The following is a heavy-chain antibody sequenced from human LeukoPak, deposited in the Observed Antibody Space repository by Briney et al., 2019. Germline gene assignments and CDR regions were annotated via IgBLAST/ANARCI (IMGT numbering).Heavy chain of an antibody. D-gene: IGHD2-15*01. J-gene: IGHJ3*02. CDR3: ARHRSGGSQDDAFDI. V-gene: IGHV3-7*01. CDR2: IKQEGSEK. Sequence: GGSLRLSCAAPEFTFSTYWRSWVRQAPGKGLEWVADIKQEGSEKYYVDSVKGRFTISRQNAKNSLFLQRNSLRAEDTAVYYCARHRSGGSQDDAFDIWGQGTMVTVSS. CDR1: EFTFSTYW.